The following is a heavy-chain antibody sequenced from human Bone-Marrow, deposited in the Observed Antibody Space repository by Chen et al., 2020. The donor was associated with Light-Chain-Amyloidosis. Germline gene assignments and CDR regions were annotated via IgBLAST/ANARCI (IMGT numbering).Heavy chain of an antibody. V-gene: IGHV3-53*02. Sequence: EVQLVETGGGLIQPGWSLGLTCEASGFIVSENYITWVRQAPGKGLEWVSVIYSGGITYYADSRNTLYLQMNSLRAEDTAVYYCAKRPPYPSIYGMDVWGQGTTVTVSS. CDR3: AKRPPYPSIYGMDV. J-gene: IGHJ6*02. CDR2: IYSGGIT. CDR1: GFIVSENY. D-gene: IGHD1-1*01.